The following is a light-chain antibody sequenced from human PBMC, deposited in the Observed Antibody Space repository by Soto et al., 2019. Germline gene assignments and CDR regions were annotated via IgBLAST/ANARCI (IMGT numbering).Light chain of an antibody. CDR1: QSVTKNN. Sequence: EVVLTQSPGTLSLSPGERATLSCRASQSVTKNNLNWYQQKPGQVPRVLIHGASTRATGIADRFSGSGSGTDFTLTISRLEPEDSAVYYCQQYGTSPRTFGQGTKVDI. J-gene: IGKJ1*01. V-gene: IGKV3-20*01. CDR3: QQYGTSPRT. CDR2: GAS.